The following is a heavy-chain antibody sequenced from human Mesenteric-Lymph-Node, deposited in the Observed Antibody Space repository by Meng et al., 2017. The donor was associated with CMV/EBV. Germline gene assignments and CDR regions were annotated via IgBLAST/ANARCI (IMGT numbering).Heavy chain of an antibody. D-gene: IGHD6-13*01. V-gene: IGHV3-66*01. J-gene: IGHJ6*02. CDR2: IYSRGGT. Sequence: GESLKISCAASGFTFSSDWMYWVRQAPGKGLVWVSIIYSRGGTSSADSVKGRFTISRENAKNSLYLQMNSLRAGDTAVYYCARGSLMPGIAAAGTNYYYYGMDVWGQGTTVTVSS. CDR1: GFTFSSDW. CDR3: ARGSLMPGIAAAGTNYYYYGMDV.